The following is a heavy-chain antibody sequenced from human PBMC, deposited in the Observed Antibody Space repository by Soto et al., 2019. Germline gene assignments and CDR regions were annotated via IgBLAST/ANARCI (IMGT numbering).Heavy chain of an antibody. CDR2: IYPGDSDT. V-gene: IGHV5-51*01. D-gene: IGHD4-17*01. CDR3: ARQSVGYGDYYYYYYMDV. CDR1: GYSFTSYW. J-gene: IGHJ6*03. Sequence: GESLTLSCKGSGYSFTSYWIGWVRQMPGKGLEWMGIIYPGDSDTRYSPSFQGQVTISADKSISTAYLQWSSLKASDTAMYYCARQSVGYGDYYYYYYMDVWGKGTTVTVSS.